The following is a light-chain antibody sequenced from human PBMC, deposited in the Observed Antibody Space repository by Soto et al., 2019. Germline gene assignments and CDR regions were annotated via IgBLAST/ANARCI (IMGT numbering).Light chain of an antibody. CDR3: AAWDDSLSGVV. J-gene: IGLJ2*01. V-gene: IGLV1-47*01. CDR1: GSNIGSNH. CDR2: RTN. Sequence: QSVLTQPPSLSGTPGQRVTISCSGSGSNIGSNHVYWYQHLPGTAPKLLIYRTNQRPSGVPDRFSGSKSDTSASLAISGLRSEDESDYYCAAWDDSLSGVVFGGGTKVTVL.